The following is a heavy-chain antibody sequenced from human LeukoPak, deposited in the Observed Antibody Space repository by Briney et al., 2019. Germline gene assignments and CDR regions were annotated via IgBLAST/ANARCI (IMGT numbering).Heavy chain of an antibody. CDR2: ISSSSSTI. CDR3: ARGPLGIAVAFKGRGEVDY. Sequence: PGGSLRLSCAASGFTFSSYSMNWVRQAPGKGLEWVSYISSSSSTIYYADSVKGRFTISRDNAKNSLYLQMNSLRDEDTAVYYCARGPLGIAVAFKGRGEVDYWGQGTLVTVSS. D-gene: IGHD6-19*01. J-gene: IGHJ4*02. V-gene: IGHV3-48*02. CDR1: GFTFSSYS.